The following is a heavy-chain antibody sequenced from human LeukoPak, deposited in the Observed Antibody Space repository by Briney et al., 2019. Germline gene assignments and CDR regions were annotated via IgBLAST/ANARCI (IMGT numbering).Heavy chain of an antibody. CDR1: GFTFSSYW. CDR3: ARVGYDFWRGTESFDY. CDR2: IKQDGSEK. J-gene: IGHJ4*02. Sequence: GGSLRLSCAASGFTFSSYWMSWVRQAPGKGLERVANIKQDGSEKYYVDSVKGRFTISRDNAKNSLYLQMNSLRAEDTAVYYCARVGYDFWRGTESFDYWGQGTLVTVSS. D-gene: IGHD3-3*01. V-gene: IGHV3-7*01.